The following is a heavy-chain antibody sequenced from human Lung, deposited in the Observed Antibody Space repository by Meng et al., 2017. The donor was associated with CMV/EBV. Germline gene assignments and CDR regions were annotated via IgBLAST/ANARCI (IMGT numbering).Heavy chain of an antibody. CDR1: GFTFSSYW. CDR3: ARPAHDYSTSFDY. V-gene: IGHV3-74*01. CDR2: INSDGSST. D-gene: IGHD4-11*01. J-gene: IGHJ4*01. Sequence: GESLKISCAASGFTFSSYWMHWVRQAPGKGLVWVSRINSDGSSTSYADSVKGRFTISRDNAKNTLYLQMNSLRAEDTAVYYCARPAHDYSTSFDYWGHGTXVTVSS.